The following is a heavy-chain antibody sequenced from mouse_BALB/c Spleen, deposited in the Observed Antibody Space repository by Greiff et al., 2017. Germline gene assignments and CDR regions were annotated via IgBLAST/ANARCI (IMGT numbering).Heavy chain of an antibody. CDR1: GFTFSSYA. Sequence: EVQRVESGGGLVKPGGSLKLSCAASGFTFSSYAMSWVRQTPEKRLEWVASISSGGSTYYPDSVKGRFTISRDNARNILYLQMSSLRSEDTAMYYWARGGGFTTVVATDDWGQGTTLTVSS. J-gene: IGHJ2*01. CDR3: ARGGGFTTVVATDD. CDR2: ISSGGST. D-gene: IGHD1-1*01. V-gene: IGHV5-6-5*01.